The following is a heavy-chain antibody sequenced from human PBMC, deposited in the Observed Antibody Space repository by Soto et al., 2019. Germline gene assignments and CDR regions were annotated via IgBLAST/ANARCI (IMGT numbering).Heavy chain of an antibody. CDR3: AKSSGDYDVSGFFYGMDV. V-gene: IGHV4-4*02. CDR2: IDHSGST. D-gene: IGHD3-22*01. J-gene: IGHJ6*02. CDR1: GGSVSSSDW. Sequence: QVQLQESGPGLVKPSGTLSLTCAVSGGSVSSSDWWSWVRQSPGKGLEWIGEIDHSGSTNYSPSLESRVTISVDKSKNPFSLTLRSVTAADTAVYYCAKSSGDYDVSGFFYGMDVWGQGITVIVSS.